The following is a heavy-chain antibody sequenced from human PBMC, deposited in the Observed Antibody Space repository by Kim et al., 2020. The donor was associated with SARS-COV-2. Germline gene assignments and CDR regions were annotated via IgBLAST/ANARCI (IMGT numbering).Heavy chain of an antibody. D-gene: IGHD2-15*01. CDR3: ARGFLRGRLGYCSGGSCYRGGWFDP. J-gene: IGHJ5*02. V-gene: IGHV4-34*01. CDR2: INHSGST. CDR1: GGSFSGYY. Sequence: SETLSLTCAVYGGSFSGYYWSWIRQPPGKGLEWIGEINHSGSTNYNPSLKSRVTISVDTSKNQFSLKLSSVTAADTAVYYCARGFLRGRLGYCSGGSCYRGGWFDPWGQGTLAT.